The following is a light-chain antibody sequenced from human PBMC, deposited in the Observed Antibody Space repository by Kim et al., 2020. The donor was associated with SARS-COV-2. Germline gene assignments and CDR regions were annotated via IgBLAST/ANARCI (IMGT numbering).Light chain of an antibody. CDR1: NVGGKS. CDR2: YDS. V-gene: IGLV3-21*04. CDR3: QVSDSSSDHRV. J-gene: IGLJ3*02. Sequence: APGKTATITSGAENVGGKSVPWYQQKPGRAPAVVIYYDSGQPSGIPERFSGSNSGNTAALTISRVEAGDEADYYCQVSDSSSDHRVFGGGTKLTVL.